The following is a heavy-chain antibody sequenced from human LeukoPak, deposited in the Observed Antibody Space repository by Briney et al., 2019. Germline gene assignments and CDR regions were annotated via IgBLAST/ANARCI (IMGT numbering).Heavy chain of an antibody. D-gene: IGHD5-12*01. CDR1: GASINSDTYY. CDR2: IYYSGST. CDR3: ARAAGGYTYYDY. V-gene: IGHV4-61*01. Sequence: SETLSLTCTVSGASINSDTYYWSWIRQPPGKGLEWIGYIYYSGSTNYNPSLKSRVTISVDTSKNQFSLKLSSVTAADTAVYYCARAAGGYTYYDYWGQGTLVTVSS. J-gene: IGHJ4*02.